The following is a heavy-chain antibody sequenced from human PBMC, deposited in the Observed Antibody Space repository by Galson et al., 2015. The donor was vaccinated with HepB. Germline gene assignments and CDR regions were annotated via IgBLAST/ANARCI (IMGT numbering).Heavy chain of an antibody. J-gene: IGHJ4*02. Sequence: SLRLSCAASGFIFSSYKMNWVRQAPGKGLEWVSSTRTSSTHISYADSVKGRFTISRDNAKSSLYLQMNSLRAEDTAVYYCAREYRYTRGWSIDYWGQGTLVTVSS. CDR3: AREYRYTRGWSIDY. V-gene: IGHV3-21*01. D-gene: IGHD6-19*01. CDR2: TRTSSTHI. CDR1: GFIFSSYK.